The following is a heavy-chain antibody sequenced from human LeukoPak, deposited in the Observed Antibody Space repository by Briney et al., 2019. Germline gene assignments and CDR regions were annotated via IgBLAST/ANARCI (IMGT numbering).Heavy chain of an antibody. CDR3: ARRHKRGAYSYGVDY. Sequence: GESLKISCKASGYQFTGFWIGWVRQMPGKGLEWMGIIYPGDSDTRYSPSFQGQVTISADKSITTAYLQWNSLKASDTAMYYCARRHKRGAYSYGVDYWGQGTLVTVSS. CDR2: IYPGDSDT. D-gene: IGHD5-18*01. V-gene: IGHV5-51*01. J-gene: IGHJ4*02. CDR1: GYQFTGFW.